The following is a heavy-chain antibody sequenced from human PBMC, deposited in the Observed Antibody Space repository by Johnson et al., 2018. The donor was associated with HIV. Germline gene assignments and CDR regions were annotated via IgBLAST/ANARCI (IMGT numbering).Heavy chain of an antibody. D-gene: IGHD2-15*01. CDR1: GFTVSSNY. J-gene: IGHJ3*02. CDR2: IYSGGST. V-gene: IGHV3-66*02. CDR3: ARPMVAVDECDAFDI. Sequence: VQLVESGGGLVQPGGSLRLSCAASGFTVSSNYMSWVRQAPGKGLEWVSVIYSGGSTYYADSVKGRFTISIDNSTNTLYLQMNSLRAVDTAVYYCARPMVAVDECDAFDIWGQGTMVTVSS.